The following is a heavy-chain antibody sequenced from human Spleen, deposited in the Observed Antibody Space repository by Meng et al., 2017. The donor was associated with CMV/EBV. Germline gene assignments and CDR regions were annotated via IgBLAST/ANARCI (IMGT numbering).Heavy chain of an antibody. D-gene: IGHD6-13*01. CDR2: ITSNGGST. Sequence: ETLSLTCAASGFTFSSHGMHWVRQAPGKGLEYVSTITSNGGSTFYADSVKGRFTISRDNSKNTLFLQMGSLRPEDTAVYYCARHFEPGIAAAGTSFGYWGQGKLVTVSS. J-gene: IGHJ4*02. V-gene: IGHV3-64*02. CDR1: GFTFSSHG. CDR3: ARHFEPGIAAAGTSFGY.